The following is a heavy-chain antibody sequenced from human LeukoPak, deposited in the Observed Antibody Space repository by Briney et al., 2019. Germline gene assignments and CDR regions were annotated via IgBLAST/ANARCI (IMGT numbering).Heavy chain of an antibody. V-gene: IGHV4-59*01. J-gene: IGHJ3*02. D-gene: IGHD1-26*01. Sequence: SETLSHTCSVSGASISSYYWSWIRQTPGKGLEWIGYIYYSGNTNYNPSLKSRVTISGDTSKNQFSLKLSSVTAADTTVYYCARGGMGARLCAFDIWGQGTMVTVSS. CDR3: ARGGMGARLCAFDI. CDR2: IYYSGNT. CDR1: GASISSYY.